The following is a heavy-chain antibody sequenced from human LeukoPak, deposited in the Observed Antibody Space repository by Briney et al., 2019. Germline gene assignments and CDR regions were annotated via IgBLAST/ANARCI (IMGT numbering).Heavy chain of an antibody. CDR2: ISGSGGST. V-gene: IGHV3-23*01. J-gene: IGHJ6*03. Sequence: GGPLRLSCAASGFTFSSYAMSWVRQAPGKGLEWVLAISGSGGSTYYADSVKGRFTISRDNSKNTLYLQMNSLRAEDTAVYYCAKGQIVVVPMDVWGKGTTVTVSS. CDR1: GFTFSSYA. D-gene: IGHD2-2*01. CDR3: AKGQIVVVPMDV.